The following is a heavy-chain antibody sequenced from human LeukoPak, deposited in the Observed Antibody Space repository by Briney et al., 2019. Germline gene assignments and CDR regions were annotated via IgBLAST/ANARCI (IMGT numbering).Heavy chain of an antibody. CDR2: IYTSGST. CDR1: GGSISSYY. Sequence: MASETLSLTCTVSGGSISSYYWSWIRQPAGKGLEWIGRIYTSGSTNYNPSLKSRVTISVDTSKNQFSLKLSSVTAADTAVYYCARDPVGYSYGWGNYWGQGTLVTVSS. J-gene: IGHJ4*02. V-gene: IGHV4-4*07. D-gene: IGHD5-18*01. CDR3: ARDPVGYSYGWGNY.